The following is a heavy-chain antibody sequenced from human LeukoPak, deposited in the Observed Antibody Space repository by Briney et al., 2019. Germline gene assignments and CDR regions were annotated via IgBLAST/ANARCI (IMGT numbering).Heavy chain of an antibody. V-gene: IGHV3-23*01. CDR1: GFTFSSYA. CDR2: ISGGGGST. Sequence: PGGSLRLSCAASGFTFSSYAMSWVRQAPGKGLEWVSGISGGGGSTYYADSVKGRFTISRDNSKNTLYLQMNSLRAEDTAVYYCAKRGLVSGWPFDYWGQGTLVTVSS. J-gene: IGHJ4*02. D-gene: IGHD6-19*01. CDR3: AKRGLVSGWPFDY.